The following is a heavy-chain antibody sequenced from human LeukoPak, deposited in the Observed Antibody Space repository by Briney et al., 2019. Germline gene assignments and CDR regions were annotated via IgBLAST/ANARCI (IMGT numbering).Heavy chain of an antibody. Sequence: KTSETLSLTCAVYGGSFSGYYWSWIRQPPGKGLEWIGEINHSGSTNYNPSLKSRVTISVDTSKNQFSLKLSSVTAADTAVYYCARAGYDFWSGYSTNFDYWGQGTLVTVSS. V-gene: IGHV4-34*01. D-gene: IGHD3-3*01. CDR1: GGSFSGYY. CDR3: ARAGYDFWSGYSTNFDY. CDR2: INHSGST. J-gene: IGHJ4*02.